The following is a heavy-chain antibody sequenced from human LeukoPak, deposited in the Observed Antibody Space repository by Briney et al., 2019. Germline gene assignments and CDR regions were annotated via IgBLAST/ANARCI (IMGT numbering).Heavy chain of an antibody. CDR1: GYTFTSYD. Sequence: ASVKVSCKASGYTFTSYDISWVRQAPGQGLEWMGWISTYNGNTNYAQKLQGRVTMTTDTITNTAYMELRSLRSDDTAVYYCASDHSGNWFDPWGQGTLVTVSS. V-gene: IGHV1-18*01. CDR2: ISTYNGNT. CDR3: ASDHSGNWFDP. D-gene: IGHD1-26*01. J-gene: IGHJ5*02.